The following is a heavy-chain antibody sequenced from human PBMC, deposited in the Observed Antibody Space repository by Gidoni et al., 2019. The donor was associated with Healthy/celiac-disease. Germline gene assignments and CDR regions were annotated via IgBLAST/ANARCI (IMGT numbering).Heavy chain of an antibody. Sequence: QVQLVASGGGVVQPGRSLRLSCAASGFTFSSYGMHWVRQAPGKGLEWVAVISYDGSNKYYADSVKGRFTISRDNSKNTLYLQMNSLRAEDTAVYYCANYDYYDSSGYFPDAFDIWGQGTMVTVSS. V-gene: IGHV3-30*18. CDR2: ISYDGSNK. CDR3: ANYDYYDSSGYFPDAFDI. D-gene: IGHD3-22*01. CDR1: GFTFSSYG. J-gene: IGHJ3*02.